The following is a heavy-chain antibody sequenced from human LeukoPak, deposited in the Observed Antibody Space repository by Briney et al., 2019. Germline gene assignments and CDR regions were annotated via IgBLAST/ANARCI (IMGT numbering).Heavy chain of an antibody. J-gene: IGHJ2*01. CDR3: ARDPGTTYRDWYFDL. D-gene: IGHD4-11*01. V-gene: IGHV3-66*01. CDR1: GFTVSGNY. CDR2: IYSGGTT. Sequence: PGGSLRLSCAASGFTVSGNYMNWVRQAPGKGLEWVSVIYSGGTTYYADSVKGRFTISRDNAKNTLYLQMSSLRADDTSVYFCARDPGTTYRDWYFDLWGPGTLVTVSS.